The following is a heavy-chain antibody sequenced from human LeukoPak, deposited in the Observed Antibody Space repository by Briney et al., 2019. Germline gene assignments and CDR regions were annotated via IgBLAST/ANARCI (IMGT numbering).Heavy chain of an antibody. CDR3: AKDLNPYIVAFDI. Sequence: GGSLRLSCAASGFTFDDYGMSWVRQAPGKGLEWVAFIRYDGSNKYYADSVKGRFTISRDNSKNTLYLQMNSLRAEDTAVYYCAKDLNPYIVAFDIWGQGTMVTVSS. CDR2: IRYDGSNK. V-gene: IGHV3-30*02. J-gene: IGHJ3*02. CDR1: GFTFDDYG. D-gene: IGHD3-16*01.